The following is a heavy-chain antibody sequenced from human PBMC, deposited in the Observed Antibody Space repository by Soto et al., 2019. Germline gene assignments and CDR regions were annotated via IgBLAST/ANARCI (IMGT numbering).Heavy chain of an antibody. J-gene: IGHJ4*02. Sequence: QVQLVQSGAEVKKPGASVKVSCKASGYTFITYGVSWVRQAPGQGLDCLGWISTYNGNTRYAERLQGRVTMTTDTTTNTAYMELRNLRSDDTAVYYCARGPTDYYDNSANYFLDYWGQGTLVTVSS. CDR2: ISTYNGNT. CDR1: GYTFITYG. V-gene: IGHV1-18*01. D-gene: IGHD3-22*01. CDR3: ARGPTDYYDNSANYFLDY.